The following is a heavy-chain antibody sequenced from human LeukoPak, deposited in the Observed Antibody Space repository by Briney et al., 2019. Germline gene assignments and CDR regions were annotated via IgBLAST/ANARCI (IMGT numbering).Heavy chain of an antibody. D-gene: IGHD6-13*01. CDR1: GGTFSKYT. J-gene: IGHJ1*01. CDR2: ITPLFGTA. Sequence: GASVKVSCKASGGTFSKYTISWVRQRPGQGPEWMGGITPLFGTANYAQKFQGRVTITADESASTAYMELSSLRSEDTAVYYCARDSSGIRSLIAHWGQGTLVTVSS. CDR3: ARDSSGIRSLIAH. V-gene: IGHV1-69*13.